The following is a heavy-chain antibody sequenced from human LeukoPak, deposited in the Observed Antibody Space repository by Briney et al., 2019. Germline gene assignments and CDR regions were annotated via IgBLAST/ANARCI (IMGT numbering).Heavy chain of an antibody. CDR3: ARGLGYSSGWTGNRKKSNCFDY. V-gene: IGHV3-30*03. CDR1: GFTFSSYG. Sequence: GGSLRLSCAASGFTFSSYGMHWVRQAPGKGLEWVAVISYDGSNKYYADSVKGRFTISRDNSKNTLYLQMNSLRAEDTAVYYCARGLGYSSGWTGNRKKSNCFDYWGQGTLVTVSS. J-gene: IGHJ4*02. CDR2: ISYDGSNK. D-gene: IGHD6-19*01.